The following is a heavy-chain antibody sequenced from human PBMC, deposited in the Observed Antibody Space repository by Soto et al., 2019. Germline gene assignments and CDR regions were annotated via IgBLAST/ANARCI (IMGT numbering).Heavy chain of an antibody. CDR1: GYTFTTYD. J-gene: IGHJ4*02. CDR2: VNPNSGNT. CDR3: TKGPRVAEY. V-gene: IGHV1-8*01. Sequence: QVQLVQSGAEVRKPGASVKVSCKASGYTFTTYDINWVRQATGQGLEWMGWVNPNSGNTGYAQKFQGRVTMTRNTAINTAYRELSSLRSEDTAVYYCTKGPRVAEYWGQGTLVTVSS.